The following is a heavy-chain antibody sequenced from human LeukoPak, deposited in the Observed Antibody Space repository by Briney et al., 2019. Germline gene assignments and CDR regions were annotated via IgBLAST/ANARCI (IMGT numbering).Heavy chain of an antibody. V-gene: IGHV3-11*04. D-gene: IGHD5-18*01. CDR3: ARGVRGYSYGSRFDY. J-gene: IGHJ4*02. Sequence: GGSLRLSCAASGFTFNDYYMSWIRQARGGGLEWVLYIGSSGGTIYYADSVKGRFTISRDNAKNSLYLQMNSLRDEDTAVYYCARGVRGYSYGSRFDYWGQGTLVTVSS. CDR2: IGSSGGTI. CDR1: GFTFNDYY.